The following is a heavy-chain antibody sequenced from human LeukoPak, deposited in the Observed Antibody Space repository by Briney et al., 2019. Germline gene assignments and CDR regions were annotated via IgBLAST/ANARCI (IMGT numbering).Heavy chain of an antibody. CDR2: IRFDGGTK. CDR3: ARAHDFWSGSALDY. J-gene: IGHJ4*02. V-gene: IGHV3-30*04. Sequence: PGRSLRLSCAASGFTFSSYAMHWVRQAPGKGLEWVAFIRFDGGTKYYADSVKGRFIISRDNSKNTLSLQMDSLRVEDTAVYYCARAHDFWSGSALDYWGQGTLVTVSS. CDR1: GFTFSSYA. D-gene: IGHD3-3*01.